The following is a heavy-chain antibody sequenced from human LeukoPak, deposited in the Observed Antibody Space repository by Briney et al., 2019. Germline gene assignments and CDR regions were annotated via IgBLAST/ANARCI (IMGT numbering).Heavy chain of an antibody. J-gene: IGHJ5*02. CDR2: INHSGST. CDR1: GGSFSGYY. D-gene: IGHD3-16*02. V-gene: IGHV4-34*01. CDR3: ARGRIMIMFGGVIVANWFDP. Sequence: SETLSLTCAVYGGSFSGYYWSWIRQPPGKELEWIGEINHSGSTNYNPSLKSRVTISVDTSKNQFSLKLSSVTAADTAVYYCARGRIMIMFGGVIVANWFDPWGQGTLATVSS.